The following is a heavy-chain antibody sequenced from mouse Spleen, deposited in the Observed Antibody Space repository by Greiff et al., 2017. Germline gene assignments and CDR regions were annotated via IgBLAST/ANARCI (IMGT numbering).Heavy chain of an antibody. CDR1: GFNIKDDY. J-gene: IGHJ3*01. CDR3: TTKDGNYGFAY. D-gene: IGHD2-1*01. Sequence: VQLQQSGAELVRPGASVKLSCTASGFNIKDDYMHWVKQRPEQGLEWIGWIDPENGDTEYASKFQGKATITADTSSNTAYLQLSSLTSEDTAVYYCTTKDGNYGFAYWGQGTLVTVSA. CDR2: IDPENGDT. V-gene: IGHV14-4*01.